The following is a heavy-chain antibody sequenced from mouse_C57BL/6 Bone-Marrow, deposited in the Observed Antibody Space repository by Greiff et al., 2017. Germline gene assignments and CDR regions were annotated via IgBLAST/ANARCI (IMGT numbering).Heavy chain of an antibody. CDR2: IDPSDSYT. J-gene: IGHJ2*01. CDR1: GYTFTSYW. CDR3: ARSGAAQATSYFDY. Sequence: QVQLQQSGAELVMPGASVKLSCKASGYTFTSYWMHWVKQRPGQGLEWIGEIDPSDSYTNYNQKFKGKSTLTVDKSSSTAYMQLSSLTSEDSAVYYCARSGAAQATSYFDYWGQGTTLTVSS. D-gene: IGHD3-2*02. V-gene: IGHV1-69*01.